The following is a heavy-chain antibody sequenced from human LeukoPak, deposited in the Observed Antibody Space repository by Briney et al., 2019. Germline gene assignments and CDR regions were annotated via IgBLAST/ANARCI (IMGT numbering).Heavy chain of an antibody. V-gene: IGHV3-23*01. CDR3: APAQRGAAWSLDY. J-gene: IGHJ4*02. CDR2: VSDSGSSA. D-gene: IGHD2-15*01. Sequence: GGSLRLSCAVSGFTFRNYGMSWVRQAPGKGLEWVSVVSDSGSSAYYTDSLKGRFTISRDNSKNTLYLQMNSLRAEDTAVYYCAPAQRGAAWSLDYWGQGTLVTVSS. CDR1: GFTFRNYG.